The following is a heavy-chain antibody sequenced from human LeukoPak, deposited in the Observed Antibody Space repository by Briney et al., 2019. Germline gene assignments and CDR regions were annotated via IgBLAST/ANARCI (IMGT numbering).Heavy chain of an antibody. V-gene: IGHV1-2*02. Sequence: GASVKVSCKASRYTFTNYSIHCKRQATGQGLVWMGWINPNTGGTNYAQKFQGRVTMTRDTSIRTAYMELSRLTSDDTAVYYCARDLRYSSSWDVDYWGQGTLVTVSS. CDR3: ARDLRYSSSWDVDY. CDR1: RYTFTNYS. D-gene: IGHD6-13*01. J-gene: IGHJ4*02. CDR2: INPNTGGT.